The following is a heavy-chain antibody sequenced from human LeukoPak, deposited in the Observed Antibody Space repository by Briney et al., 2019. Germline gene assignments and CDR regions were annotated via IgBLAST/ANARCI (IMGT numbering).Heavy chain of an antibody. J-gene: IGHJ4*02. CDR1: GFTFSSYE. V-gene: IGHV3-21*01. CDR3: ARGMADYFDY. CDR2: ISSSYI. D-gene: IGHD5-24*01. Sequence: GGSLRLSCAASGFTFSSYEMNWVRQAPGKGLEWVSSISSSYIYYADSVKGRFTISRDNAKNSLYLQMNSLRAEDTAVYYYARGMADYFDYWGQGTLVTVSS.